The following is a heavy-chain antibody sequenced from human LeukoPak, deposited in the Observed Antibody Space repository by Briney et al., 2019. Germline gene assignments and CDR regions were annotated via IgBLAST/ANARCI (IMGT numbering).Heavy chain of an antibody. Sequence: QPGGSLRLSCAASGFTFSSYAMSWVRQAPGKGLEWVSAISGSGGSTYYADSVKGRFTISRDNSKNTLYLQMNSLRAEDAAVYYCAKENGYYYDSSVLLGYWGQGTLVTVSS. V-gene: IGHV3-23*01. CDR3: AKENGYYYDSSVLLGY. CDR1: GFTFSSYA. D-gene: IGHD3-22*01. J-gene: IGHJ4*02. CDR2: ISGSGGST.